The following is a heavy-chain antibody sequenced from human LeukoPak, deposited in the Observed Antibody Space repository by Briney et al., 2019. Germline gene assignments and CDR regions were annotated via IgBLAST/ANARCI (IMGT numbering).Heavy chain of an antibody. CDR3: AGSLGPLTEY. CDR2: INRGGSGT. CDR1: GFNFASNW. D-gene: IGHD7-27*01. Sequence: GGSLRLSCAASGFNFASNWMHWVRQTPGKGLMWVSRINRGGSGTSYADSVEGRFTISRDNAKNTLYLQMNNLRAEDTAVYYCAGSLGPLTEYWGQGTLVTVSS. V-gene: IGHV3-74*01. J-gene: IGHJ4*02.